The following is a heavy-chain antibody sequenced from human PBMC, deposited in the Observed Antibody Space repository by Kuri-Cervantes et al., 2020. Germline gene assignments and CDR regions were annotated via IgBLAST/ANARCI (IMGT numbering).Heavy chain of an antibody. CDR1: GGSISSSTYY. CDR3: ARVSGPRRYSSGYYYYYYGMDV. Sequence: SETLSLTCTVSGGSISSSTYYWSWIRQPPGKGLEWIGEINHSGSTNYNPSLKSRVTISVDTSKNQFSLKLSSVTAADTAVYYCARVSGPRRYSSGYYYYYYGMDVWGQGTTVTVSS. D-gene: IGHD3-22*01. V-gene: IGHV4-39*07. CDR2: INHSGST. J-gene: IGHJ6*02.